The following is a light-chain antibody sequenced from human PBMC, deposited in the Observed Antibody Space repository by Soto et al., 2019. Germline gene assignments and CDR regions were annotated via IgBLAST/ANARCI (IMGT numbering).Light chain of an antibody. V-gene: IGLV2-14*01. Sequence: QSALTQPASVSGSPGQSITISCTGTSRDYNYVSWYQQYPGKAPKLVIYEVNNRPSGVSNRFSGSKSGNTASLTISGLQAEDEATYYCSSYTGSSTLYVVFGGGTKLTVL. CDR2: EVN. CDR3: SSYTGSSTLYVV. J-gene: IGLJ2*01. CDR1: SRDYNY.